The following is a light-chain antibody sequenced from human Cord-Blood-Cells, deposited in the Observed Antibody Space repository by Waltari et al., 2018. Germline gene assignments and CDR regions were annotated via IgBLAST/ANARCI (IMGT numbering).Light chain of an antibody. CDR1: QSVSSSY. CDR3: QQYGSSPPLT. J-gene: IGKJ4*01. CDR2: GAS. V-gene: IGKV3-20*01. Sequence: EIVLTQSPGTLSLSPGERATLPCRASQSVSSSYLAWYQQKPGQAPRLLIYGASSRATGIPDRFSGSGSGTDFTLTISRLGPEDFAVYYCQQYGSSPPLTFGGGTKVEIK.